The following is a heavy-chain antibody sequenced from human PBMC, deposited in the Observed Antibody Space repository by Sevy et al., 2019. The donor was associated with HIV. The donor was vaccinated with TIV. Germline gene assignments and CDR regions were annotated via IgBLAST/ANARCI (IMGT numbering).Heavy chain of an antibody. CDR3: ARREGIFGVVNPYYYGMDV. J-gene: IGHJ6*02. CDR1: GGTFSSYA. CDR2: IIPIFGTA. Sequence: ASVKVSCKASGGTFSSYAISWVRQAPGQGLEWMGGIIPIFGTANYEQKFQGRVTITAAESTSTAYMELSSLRSEDTAVYYCARREGIFGVVNPYYYGMDVWGQGTTVTVSS. V-gene: IGHV1-69*13. D-gene: IGHD3-3*01.